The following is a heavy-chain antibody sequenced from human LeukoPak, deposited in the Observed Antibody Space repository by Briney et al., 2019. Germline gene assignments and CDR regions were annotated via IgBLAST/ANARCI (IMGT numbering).Heavy chain of an antibody. CDR3: AREISGGWYDY. V-gene: IGHV3-53*01. Sequence: GGSLRLSCAASGFTVSTYYMSWVRQAPGEGLEWVSVIYSGGTTYYADSVKGRFTISRDNSKNTLYLQMNSLRAEDTAVYYCAREISGGWYDYWGQGTLVTVSS. CDR1: GFTVSTYY. D-gene: IGHD6-19*01. CDR2: IYSGGTT. J-gene: IGHJ4*02.